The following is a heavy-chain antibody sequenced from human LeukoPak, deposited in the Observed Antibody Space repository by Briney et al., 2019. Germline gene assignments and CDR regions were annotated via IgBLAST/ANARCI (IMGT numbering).Heavy chain of an antibody. CDR2: IYHSGST. Sequence: SGTLSLTCAVSGGSISSSNWWSWVHQPPGQGLEWIGEIYHSGSTNYNPSLKSRVTISVDKSKNQFSLKLSSVTAADTAVYYCAKDLGSGWYESDYWGQGTLATVSS. CDR3: AKDLGSGWYESDY. CDR1: GGSISSSNW. V-gene: IGHV4-4*02. D-gene: IGHD6-19*01. J-gene: IGHJ4*02.